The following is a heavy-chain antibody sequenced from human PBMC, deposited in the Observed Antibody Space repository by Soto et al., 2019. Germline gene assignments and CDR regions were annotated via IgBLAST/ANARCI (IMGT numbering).Heavy chain of an antibody. Sequence: QVQLQESGPGVVKPSQTLSLTCTVSDGSISSGDYYWSWIRQPPGKGLEWIGYIYYSGSTYYNPSLKIRVTFSVDASTNQLSLKPGSVTAADTAMDYCPREAARFRWGMDVCGQGTTVAVSS. CDR1: DGSISSGDYY. J-gene: IGHJ6*02. V-gene: IGHV4-30-4*01. CDR3: PREAARFRWGMDV. D-gene: IGHD2-15*01. CDR2: IYYSGST.